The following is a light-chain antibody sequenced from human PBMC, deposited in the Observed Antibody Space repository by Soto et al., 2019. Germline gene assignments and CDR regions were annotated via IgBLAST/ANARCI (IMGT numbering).Light chain of an antibody. Sequence: QSVLTQPPSVSAAPGQKVTISCSGSSSNIGNNYISWYQQLPGTAPKLLIYDNNKRPSGIPDRFSGSKFGTSATLGITGLQTGDEADYYCGTWDGSLRAGVFGGGTKLTVL. V-gene: IGLV1-51*01. CDR1: SSNIGNNY. J-gene: IGLJ2*01. CDR2: DNN. CDR3: GTWDGSLRAGV.